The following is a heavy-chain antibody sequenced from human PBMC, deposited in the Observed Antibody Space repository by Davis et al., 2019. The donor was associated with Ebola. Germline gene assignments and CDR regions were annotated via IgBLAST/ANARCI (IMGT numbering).Heavy chain of an antibody. V-gene: IGHV3-20*04. Sequence: GESLKISCAASGFTFDDYGMSWVRQAPGKGLEWVSGINWNGGSTGYADSVKGRFTISRDNAKNSLYLQMNSLRAEDTALYYCARGQRGDYDSWGQGTLVTVSS. CDR3: ARGQRGDYDS. CDR1: GFTFDDYG. J-gene: IGHJ5*01. D-gene: IGHD4-17*01. CDR2: INWNGGST.